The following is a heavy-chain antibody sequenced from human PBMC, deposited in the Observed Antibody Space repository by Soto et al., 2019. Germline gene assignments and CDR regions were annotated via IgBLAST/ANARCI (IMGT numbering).Heavy chain of an antibody. D-gene: IGHD6-13*01. V-gene: IGHV4-39*01. Sequence: SETLSLTCNVSGGSISSSRSYWAWIRQPPGKGLEWIANIFYSGSTYYNPSLASPVTVSVDTSKNQFSLKLSSVTAADTAVYYCARRIAAAGTSWFDPWGQGTLVTVSS. J-gene: IGHJ5*02. CDR1: GGSISSSRSY. CDR2: IFYSGST. CDR3: ARRIAAAGTSWFDP.